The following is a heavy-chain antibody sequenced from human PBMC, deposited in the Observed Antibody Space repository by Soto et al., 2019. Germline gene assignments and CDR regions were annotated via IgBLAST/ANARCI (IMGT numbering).Heavy chain of an antibody. D-gene: IGHD1-1*01. CDR1: GFTFDTYG. J-gene: IGHJ6*02. V-gene: IGHV3-30-3*01. Sequence: HPGGSLRLSCAASGFTFDTYGIHWVRQAPGKGLQWVALISYEGSNTYYTDSVRGRFTISRDNSKNALYLQMNTLRPEDTGVYYCARVTPGNNLYYFSGLDFWGQGTSVTVSS. CDR3: ARVTPGNNLYYFSGLDF. CDR2: ISYEGSNT.